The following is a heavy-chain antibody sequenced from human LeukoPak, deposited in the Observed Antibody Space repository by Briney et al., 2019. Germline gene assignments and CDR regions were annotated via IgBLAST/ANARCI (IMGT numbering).Heavy chain of an antibody. CDR1: GDSVSSYY. J-gene: IGHJ4*02. Sequence: SETLSLICTVSGDSVSSYYWSWIRRPPGKGLEWIAYIYYTGNINYNPSLKSRVTMSVDTSKNQFSLNLTSVTAADTAVYYCARAGSSWSFDYWGQGTLVTVSS. CDR2: IYYTGNI. D-gene: IGHD6-13*01. V-gene: IGHV4-59*02. CDR3: ARAGSSWSFDY.